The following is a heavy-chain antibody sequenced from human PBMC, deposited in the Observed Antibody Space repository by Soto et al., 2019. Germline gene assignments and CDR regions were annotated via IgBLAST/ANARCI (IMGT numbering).Heavy chain of an antibody. D-gene: IGHD3-3*02. CDR1: GGTFSTSA. V-gene: IGHV1-69*12. J-gene: IGHJ6*02. CDR2: IMPVFATP. CDR3: ARDKDRQQLGGNYYYILDV. Sequence: QVQLMQSGAEVKKPGSSVKVSCKASGGTFSTSAISWVRQAPGEGLEWVGGIMPVFATPDYAQKFQGRVTISADESTTKAYLELTSLTTYDTAVYYCARDKDRQQLGGNYYYILDVWGQGTAITVSS.